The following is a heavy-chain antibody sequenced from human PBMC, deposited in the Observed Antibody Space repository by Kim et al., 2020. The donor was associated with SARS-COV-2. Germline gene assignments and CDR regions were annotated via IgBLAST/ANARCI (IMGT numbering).Heavy chain of an antibody. D-gene: IGHD3-16*01. J-gene: IGHJ3*01. Sequence: SETLSLTCAVSGGSISGGDFAWSWIRQRPGKGLEWMGYIYHTGATYYSPSLESRVTISVDKSENQFSLTLRSLTAADTAAYYCATAKIRLGEYRVGAFDVWGQGTHVTVSS. CDR1: GGSISGGDFA. CDR2: IYHTGAT. V-gene: IGHV4-30-2*01. CDR3: ATAKIRLGEYRVGAFDV.